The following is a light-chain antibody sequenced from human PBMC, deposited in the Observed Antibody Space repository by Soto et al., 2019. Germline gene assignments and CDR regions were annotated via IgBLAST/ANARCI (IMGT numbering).Light chain of an antibody. CDR1: QSLIHSDGNTY. J-gene: IGKJ1*01. CDR2: EVS. Sequence: DVVMTQSPLFLPVTLGQPASISCRSSQSLIHSDGNTYLSWFQQRPGQSPRRLIYEVSDRDSGVPDRFTGSGSGADFTLNSSRVEAEDVGVYYCLQGTHWPWTFGQGTEVEIK. CDR3: LQGTHWPWT. V-gene: IGKV2-30*02.